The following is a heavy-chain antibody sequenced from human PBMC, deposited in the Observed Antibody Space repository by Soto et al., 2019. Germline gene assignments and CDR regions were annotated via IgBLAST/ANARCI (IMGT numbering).Heavy chain of an antibody. D-gene: IGHD2-15*01. CDR1: GFSLSTSGVG. Sequence: QITLKESGPTLVKPTQTLTLTCTFSGFSLSTSGVGVAWIRQPPGKALEWLELIYWDDDKRYRPSLETRLTITKDTSKNQVVLTMTNVDSVDTATYYCAYLPCSGGSCYWFSYSGMDVWGQGTTVIVSS. V-gene: IGHV2-5*02. CDR2: IYWDDDK. J-gene: IGHJ6*02. CDR3: AYLPCSGGSCYWFSYSGMDV.